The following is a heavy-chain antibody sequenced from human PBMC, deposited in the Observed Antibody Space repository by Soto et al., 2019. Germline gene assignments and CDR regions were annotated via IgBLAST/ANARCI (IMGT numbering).Heavy chain of an antibody. CDR1: GFTFSSYA. D-gene: IGHD1-20*01. V-gene: IGHV3-23*01. Sequence: PGGSLRLSCAASGFTFSSYAISWVRQAPGKGLEWVSAISGSGGSTYYADSVKGRFTISRDNSKNTLYLQMNSLRAEDTAVYYCAKVPAAPGAYNWNYGMDVWGQGTTVTVSS. J-gene: IGHJ6*02. CDR3: AKVPAAPGAYNWNYGMDV. CDR2: ISGSGGST.